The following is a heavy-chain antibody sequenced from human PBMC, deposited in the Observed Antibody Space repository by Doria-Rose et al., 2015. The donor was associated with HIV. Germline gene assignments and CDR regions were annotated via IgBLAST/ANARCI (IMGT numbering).Heavy chain of an antibody. Sequence: QVQLQESGPGLVKPSETLSLTCSVSGGSISHYYWSWILQPTGTGLEYIGDILYTGSTNYSPSLKSRVSISIDTSKNKFSLRLSSVTAADTAVYYCARVLSGTYDYWGQGTLVTVSS. CDR1: GGSISHYY. V-gene: IGHV4-59*01. CDR2: ILYTGST. D-gene: IGHD1-26*01. J-gene: IGHJ4*02. CDR3: ARVLSGTYDY.